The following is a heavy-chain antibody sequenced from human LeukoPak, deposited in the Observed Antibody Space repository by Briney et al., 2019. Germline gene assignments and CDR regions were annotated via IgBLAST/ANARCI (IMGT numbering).Heavy chain of an antibody. D-gene: IGHD5-24*01. Sequence: GGSLRLSCAASGFTFSSYWMHWVRQAPGKGLEWVSGITWNSGSIGYADSVKGRFTISRNNAKNSLYLQMNSLRAEDTAFYYCAKSRDGYNYYFDYWGQGTLVTVSS. CDR3: AKSRDGYNYYFDY. CDR1: GFTFSSYW. J-gene: IGHJ4*02. V-gene: IGHV3-9*01. CDR2: ITWNSGSI.